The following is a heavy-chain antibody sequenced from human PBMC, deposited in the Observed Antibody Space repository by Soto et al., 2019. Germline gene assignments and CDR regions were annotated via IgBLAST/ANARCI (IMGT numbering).Heavy chain of an antibody. CDR3: ARILFGRSVAGGYFYMDV. CDR1: GFSLSNGKVG. J-gene: IGHJ6*03. CDR2: IFSNDEK. D-gene: IGHD6-19*01. V-gene: IGHV2-26*01. Sequence: GPTLVNPTETLTLTCTVSGFSLSNGKVGVSWIRQPPGKALEWLAHIFSNDEKSYRTSLKSRLTISEDTSKSQVVLTMTNVDPVDTATYYCARILFGRSVAGGYFYMDVWGKGNTVTVSS.